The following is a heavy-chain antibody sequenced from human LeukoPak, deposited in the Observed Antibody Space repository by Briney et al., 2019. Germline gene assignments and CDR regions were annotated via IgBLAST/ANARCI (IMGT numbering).Heavy chain of an antibody. CDR2: INQDGTEK. Sequence: GGSLRLSCAASGFTFNMYWMNWVRQAPGKGLEWVANINQDGTEKYFVDSVKGRFTISRDNAKRSVYLQMNSLRAEDTAVYYCAKEGAFPIITYDSWGQGTLVTVSS. CDR1: GFTFNMYW. CDR3: AKEGAFPIITYDS. D-gene: IGHD3-10*01. V-gene: IGHV3-7*01. J-gene: IGHJ5*01.